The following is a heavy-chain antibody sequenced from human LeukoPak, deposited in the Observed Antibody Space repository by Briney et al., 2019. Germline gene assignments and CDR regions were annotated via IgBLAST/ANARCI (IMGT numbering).Heavy chain of an antibody. CDR2: IYYSGST. CDR1: GGSISSYY. J-gene: IGHJ4*02. CDR3: ARASNGYETPDDY. V-gene: IGHV4-59*01. D-gene: IGHD5-12*01. Sequence: SEAPSLTCTVSGGSISSYYWSWIRQPPGKGLEWSGYIYYSGSTNYNPSLKSRVTISVDTSKNQFSLKLSSVTAADTAVYYCARASNGYETPDDYWGQGTLVTVSS.